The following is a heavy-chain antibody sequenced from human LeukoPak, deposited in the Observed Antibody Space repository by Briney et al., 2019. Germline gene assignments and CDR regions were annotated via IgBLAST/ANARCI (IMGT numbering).Heavy chain of an antibody. V-gene: IGHV1-69*13. CDR1: GYTFTSYG. J-gene: IGHJ4*02. Sequence: ASVKVSCKASGYTFTSYGISWVRQAPGQGLEWMGEITPIFGTPDYAQKFQGRLTITADESTTTTYMELSSLRSEDTAIYYCARNSRVVSTSGLNYWGQGTLVTVSS. D-gene: IGHD4-23*01. CDR3: ARNSRVVSTSGLNY. CDR2: ITPIFGTP.